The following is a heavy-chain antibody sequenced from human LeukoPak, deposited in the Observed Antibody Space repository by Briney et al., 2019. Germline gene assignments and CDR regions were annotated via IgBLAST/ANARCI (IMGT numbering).Heavy chain of an antibody. D-gene: IGHD3-22*01. CDR2: IRSKANSYAT. CDR3: ATLSGSYDSSRSLDY. J-gene: IGHJ4*02. Sequence: GGSLRLYCAASGCTFSGSAMHWVRQASGRELEWVGRIRSKANSYATAYAASVKGRFTISRDDSKNTAYLQMNSLKTEDTAVYYCATLSGSYDSSRSLDYWGQGTLVTVSS. CDR1: GCTFSGSA. V-gene: IGHV3-73*01.